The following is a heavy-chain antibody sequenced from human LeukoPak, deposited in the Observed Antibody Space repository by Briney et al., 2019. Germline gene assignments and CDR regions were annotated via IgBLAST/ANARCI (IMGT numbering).Heavy chain of an antibody. J-gene: IGHJ4*02. D-gene: IGHD1-26*01. CDR3: ARHSGSSPHYFDY. CDR1: GGSISSYY. CDR2: IYYSGST. Sequence: SDTLSLTCNVSGGSISSYYWSWLRQPPGQGLEWIGFIYYSGSTHYKSSLKSRVTISVDTSKNQFSLRLSSVTAADTAVYYCARHSGSSPHYFDYWGQGTLVTVSS. V-gene: IGHV4-59*08.